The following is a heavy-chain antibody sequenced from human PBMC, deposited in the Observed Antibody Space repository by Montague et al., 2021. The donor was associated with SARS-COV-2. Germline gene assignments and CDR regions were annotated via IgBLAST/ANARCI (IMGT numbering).Heavy chain of an antibody. D-gene: IGHD3-9*01. V-gene: IGHV4-59*01. CDR1: GGSITSYY. CDR3: ARTGLGAYDILTGYTVNAFDM. CDR2: IYYSGST. Sequence: SETLSLTCTVSGGSITSYYWTWIRQPPGKGLEWVGRIYYSGSTNXNPSLKSRVTISVDTSKSQFSLKLSSVTAADTAVYYCARTGLGAYDILTGYTVNAFDMWGQGTMVTVSS. J-gene: IGHJ3*02.